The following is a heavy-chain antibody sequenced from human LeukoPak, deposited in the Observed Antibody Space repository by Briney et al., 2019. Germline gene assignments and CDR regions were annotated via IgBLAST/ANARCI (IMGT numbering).Heavy chain of an antibody. D-gene: IGHD2-2*01. V-gene: IGHV3-48*03. CDR3: ARASQGLSSYFDL. CDR1: GFTFSSYE. Sequence: GGSLRLSCAASGFTFSSYEMNWVRQAPGKGLEWVSYISSSGRTKYYADSVKGRFTISRDNAKNSLYLQMNSLRAEDTAVYYCARASQGLSSYFDLWGRGTLVTVSS. CDR2: ISSSGRTK. J-gene: IGHJ2*01.